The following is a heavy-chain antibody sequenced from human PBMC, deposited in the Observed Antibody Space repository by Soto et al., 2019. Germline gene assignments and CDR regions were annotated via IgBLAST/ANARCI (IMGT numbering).Heavy chain of an antibody. V-gene: IGHV4-39*01. CDR3: ASQPRHCSDGICYRNFDY. Sequence: SETLSLTCTVSGGSISSISYYWGWIRQPPGKGLECIASIYYGGATYYNLSLKSRVSTSVDTSRNQFSLGLTSVTAADTAVYFCASQPRHCSDGICYRNFDYWGQGILVTVSS. D-gene: IGHD2-15*01. J-gene: IGHJ4*02. CDR2: IYYGGAT. CDR1: GGSISSISYY.